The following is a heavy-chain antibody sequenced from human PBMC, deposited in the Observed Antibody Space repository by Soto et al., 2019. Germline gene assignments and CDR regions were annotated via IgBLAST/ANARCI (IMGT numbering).Heavy chain of an antibody. CDR1: GYTFTSYD. V-gene: IGHV1-8*01. CDR3: ARKYGVAASYYYYYYMDV. J-gene: IGHJ6*03. D-gene: IGHD2-15*01. CDR2: MNPNSGNT. Sequence: ASVKVSCKASGYTFTSYDINWVRQATGQGLEWMGWMNPNSGNTGYAQKFQGRVTMTRNTSISTAYMELSSLRSEDTAVYYCARKYGVAASYYYYYYMDVWGKGTTVTVSS.